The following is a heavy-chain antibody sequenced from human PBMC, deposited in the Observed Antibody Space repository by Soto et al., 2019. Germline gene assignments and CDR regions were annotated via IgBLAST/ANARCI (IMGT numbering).Heavy chain of an antibody. J-gene: IGHJ4*02. CDR3: ARSGYSYGPNPLLY. CDR2: INYSGST. Sequence: SETLSHTCTVSGGSSSSSRCHWGWIRKPPGKGLEWIGYINYSGSTNYNPSLKSRVTISVDTSKNQFSLKLSSVTAADTAVYYCARSGYSYGPNPLLYWGQGTLVTVSS. D-gene: IGHD5-18*01. CDR1: GGSSSSSRCH. V-gene: IGHV4-61*05.